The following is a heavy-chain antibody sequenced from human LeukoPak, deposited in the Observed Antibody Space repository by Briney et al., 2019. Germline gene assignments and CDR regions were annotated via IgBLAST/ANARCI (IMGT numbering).Heavy chain of an antibody. CDR2: INSDGSST. J-gene: IGHJ4*02. V-gene: IGHV3-74*01. CDR1: GFTFSSYW. D-gene: IGHD3-10*01. CDR3: AREAREGLWFGELLLPAARHFDY. Sequence: PGGSLRLSCAASGFTFSSYWMHWVRQAPGKGLVWVSRINSDGSSTSYADSVKGRFTISRDNAKNTLYLQMNSLRAEDTAVYYCAREAREGLWFGELLLPAARHFDYWGQGTLVTVSS.